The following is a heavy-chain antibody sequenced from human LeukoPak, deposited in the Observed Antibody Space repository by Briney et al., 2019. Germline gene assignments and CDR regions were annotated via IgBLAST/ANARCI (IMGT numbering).Heavy chain of an antibody. CDR1: GYTFTGYY. CDR2: MNPNSGGT. J-gene: IGHJ6*03. V-gene: IGHV1-2*02. Sequence: ASVKVSCKASGYTFTGYYMHWVRQAPGQGLEWMGWMNPNSGGTNYAQKFQGRVTMTRDTSISTAYMELSRLRSDDTAVYYCARDSSVASSGSPVYYYYMDVWGKGTTVTVSS. CDR3: ARDSSVASSGSPVYYYYMDV. D-gene: IGHD3-22*01.